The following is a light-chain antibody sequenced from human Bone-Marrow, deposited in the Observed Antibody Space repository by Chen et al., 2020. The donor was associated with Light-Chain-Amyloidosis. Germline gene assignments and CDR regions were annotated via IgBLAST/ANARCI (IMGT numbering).Light chain of an antibody. Sequence: DIVLTQSPLSLPVTPGEPASISCRSSQSLLHSSGYNSLDWYLQKPGQSPQLLIYLSSTRASGVPDRFSGSGSGTDFTLKISRVEAEDVGVYDCMQALQIPHTFGQGTKLEIK. CDR3: MQALQIPHT. V-gene: IGKV2-28*01. CDR1: QSLLHSSGYNS. CDR2: LSS. J-gene: IGKJ2*01.